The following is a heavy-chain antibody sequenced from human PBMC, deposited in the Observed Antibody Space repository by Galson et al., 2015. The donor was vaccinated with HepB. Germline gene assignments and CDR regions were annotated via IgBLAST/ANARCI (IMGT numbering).Heavy chain of an antibody. J-gene: IGHJ4*02. D-gene: IGHD3-10*02. CDR2: ISWNSGYI. Sequence: SLRLSCAASGFTFDNYAMHWVRQVPGRGLEWVSGISWNSGYIDYADSVRGRFTISRDNAKNSLYLQMNNLRDEDTALYYCAKDPEPIPMFYFAFWGQGTLVTVSS. V-gene: IGHV3-9*01. CDR1: GFTFDNYA. CDR3: AKDPEPIPMFYFAF.